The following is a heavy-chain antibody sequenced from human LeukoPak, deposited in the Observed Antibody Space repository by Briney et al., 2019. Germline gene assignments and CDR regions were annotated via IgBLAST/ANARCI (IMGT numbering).Heavy chain of an antibody. CDR1: GFTVSNYA. V-gene: IGHV3-23*01. D-gene: IGHD3-22*01. CDR2: ISGGGGSP. J-gene: IGHJ4*02. CDR3: AKGRGSGYYNYFEY. Sequence: QTGGSLRLSCAASGFTVSNYAMSWVRQAPGKGLEWVSSISGGGGSPYYADSVKGRFTIARDNSKNTLYLQMNSLRAEDTAVYYCAKGRGSGYYNYFEYWGQGTLVTVPS.